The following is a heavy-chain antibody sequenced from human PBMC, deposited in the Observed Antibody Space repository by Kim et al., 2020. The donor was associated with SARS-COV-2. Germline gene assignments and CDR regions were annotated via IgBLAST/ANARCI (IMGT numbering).Heavy chain of an antibody. Sequence: GGSLRLSCVASGFYFTSNAMNWVRQAPGKGPEWVSGIGGDETTHYADSVKGRFRISRDNSKNTLYLQMNSLRVEDTARYYCAKDLYDHSAMDVWGQGTP. CDR1: GFYFTSNA. J-gene: IGHJ6*02. CDR2: IGGDETT. V-gene: IGHV3-23*01. D-gene: IGHD1-26*01. CDR3: AKDLYDHSAMDV.